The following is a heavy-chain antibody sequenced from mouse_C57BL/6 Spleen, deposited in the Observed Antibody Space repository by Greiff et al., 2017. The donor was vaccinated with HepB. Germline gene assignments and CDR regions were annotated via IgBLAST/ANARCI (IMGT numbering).Heavy chain of an antibody. D-gene: IGHD2-3*01. CDR3: ARGDGYYSDY. Sequence: VQLQQPGAELVKPGASVKMSCKASGYTFTSYWITWVKQRPGQGLEWIGDIYPGSGSTNYNEKFKSKATLTVDKSSSTAYMQLSSLTSEDSAVYYDARGDGYYSDYWGQGTTLTVSS. CDR2: IYPGSGST. CDR1: GYTFTSYW. V-gene: IGHV1-55*01. J-gene: IGHJ2*01.